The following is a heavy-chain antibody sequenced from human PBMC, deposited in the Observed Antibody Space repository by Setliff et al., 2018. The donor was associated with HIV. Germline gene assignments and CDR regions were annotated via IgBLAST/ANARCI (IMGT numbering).Heavy chain of an antibody. J-gene: IGHJ4*02. CDR2: IFYSGST. Sequence: PSETLSLTCSVSGDSITSGSSYWVWIRQPPGKGLEYIGNIFYSGSTYYSPSLKSRVTISVDTSKNQFSLKLTSVTAADTAVYYCARATGPTFYFDSWGQGTLVTVSS. V-gene: IGHV4-39*07. CDR1: GDSITSGSSY. CDR3: ARATGPTFYFDS.